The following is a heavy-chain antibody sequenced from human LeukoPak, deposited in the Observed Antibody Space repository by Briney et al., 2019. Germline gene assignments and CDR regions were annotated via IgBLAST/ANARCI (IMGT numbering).Heavy chain of an antibody. J-gene: IGHJ4*02. D-gene: IGHD6-19*01. CDR2: IYWDDDK. V-gene: IGHV2-5*02. CDR3: TYGRRCSGAPHY. CDR1: GFSLTTSGVG. Sequence: SGPTLVKPTHTLTLTCTFSGFSLTTSGVGVGWIRQPPGKALEWLALIYWDDDKRYSPSLKSRLTITKDTSNNQVVLTMTDMDPVDTGTYYCTYGRRCSGAPHYWGQGTLVTVSS.